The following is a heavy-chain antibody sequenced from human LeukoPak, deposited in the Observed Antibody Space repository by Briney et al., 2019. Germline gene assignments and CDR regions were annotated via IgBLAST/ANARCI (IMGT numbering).Heavy chain of an antibody. CDR1: GGTFSSYA. J-gene: IGHJ4*02. Sequence: ASVKVSCKGSGGTFSSYAISWVRQAPGQGLEWMGRLIPIFGIANYAQKFQGRVTITADKSTSTAYMELSSLRSEDTAVYYCAREWELNYYDSSGYYSYYFDYWGQGTLVTVSS. D-gene: IGHD3-22*01. CDR3: AREWELNYYDSSGYYSYYFDY. CDR2: LIPIFGIA. V-gene: IGHV1-69*04.